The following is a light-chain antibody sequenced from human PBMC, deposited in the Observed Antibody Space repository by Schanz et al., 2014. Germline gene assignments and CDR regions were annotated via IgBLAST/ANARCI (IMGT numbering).Light chain of an antibody. J-gene: IGKJ4*01. V-gene: IGKV3-15*01. Sequence: EIVMTQSPATLSVSPGERATLSCRASQSVSSNLAWYQQKPGQAPRLLIYGASTRATGIPARFSGSGSGTEFTLTISSLQPDDFAAYYCQQYHSYPLTFGGGTMVGIK. CDR1: QSVSSN. CDR3: QQYHSYPLT. CDR2: GAS.